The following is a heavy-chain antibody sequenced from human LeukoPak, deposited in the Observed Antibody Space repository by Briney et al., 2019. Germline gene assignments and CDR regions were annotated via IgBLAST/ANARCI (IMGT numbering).Heavy chain of an antibody. CDR3: ATRYRSASTIFYDY. CDR2: FDPEDGET. Sequence: ASVKVSCKVSGYTLTELSMHWVRQAPGKGLEWMGGFDPEDGETIYAQKFQGRVTMTEDTSTDTAYMELSSLRSEDTAVYYCATRYRSASTIFYDYWGQGTLVTVSS. CDR1: GYTLTELS. V-gene: IGHV1-24*01. D-gene: IGHD2/OR15-2a*01. J-gene: IGHJ4*02.